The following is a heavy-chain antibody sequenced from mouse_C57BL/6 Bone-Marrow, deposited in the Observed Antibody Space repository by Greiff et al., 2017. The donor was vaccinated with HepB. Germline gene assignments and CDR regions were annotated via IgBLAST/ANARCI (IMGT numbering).Heavy chain of an antibody. D-gene: IGHD2-5*01. CDR3: ARLYYSNWYFDV. Sequence: QVQLQQPGAELVKPGASVKLSCKASGYTFTSYRMQWVKQRPGQGLEWIGEIDPSDSYTNYNQKFKGKATLTVDTSSSTAYMQLSSLTSEDSAVYYCARLYYSNWYFDVWGTGTTVTVSS. V-gene: IGHV1-50*01. CDR2: IDPSDSYT. J-gene: IGHJ1*03. CDR1: GYTFTSYR.